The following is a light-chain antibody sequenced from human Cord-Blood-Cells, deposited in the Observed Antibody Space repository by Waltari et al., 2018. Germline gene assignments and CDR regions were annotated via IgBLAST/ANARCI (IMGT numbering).Light chain of an antibody. CDR1: QSVSSSY. Sequence: EIVLTQSPVTLSFSPGERDTLSCRASQSVSSSYLAWYQQKPGQAPRLLIYGASSRATGIPDRFSGSGSGTDFTLTISRLEPEDFAVYYCQQYGSSPPYSFGQGTKLEIK. CDR3: QQYGSSPPYS. J-gene: IGKJ2*03. V-gene: IGKV3-20*01. CDR2: GAS.